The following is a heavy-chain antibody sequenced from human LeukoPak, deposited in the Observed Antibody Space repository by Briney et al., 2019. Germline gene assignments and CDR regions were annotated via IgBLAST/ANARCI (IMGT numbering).Heavy chain of an antibody. Sequence: PGGSLRLPCAASIFTFSFLLMIWLRQAPGKGLEWVANIKYDGSEMYYVDSVKGRFTISRENAKSSLFLQMNSLRAEDTAVYYCARGSYDLWGQGTLVTVSS. CDR3: ARGSYDL. D-gene: IGHD3-10*01. CDR2: IKYDGSEM. CDR1: IFTFSFLL. J-gene: IGHJ5*02. V-gene: IGHV3-7*01.